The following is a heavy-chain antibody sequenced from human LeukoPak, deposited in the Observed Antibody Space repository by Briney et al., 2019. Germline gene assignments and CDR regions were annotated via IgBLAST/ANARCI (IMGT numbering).Heavy chain of an antibody. CDR3: ARDRLGDYDHSGYYDK. D-gene: IGHD3-22*01. V-gene: IGHV3-11*01. Sequence: GGSLRLSCAASGFSFSDYYMSWIRQAPGKGLEWVSYICDSGRTIYYADSVKGRFTISRDNAKNSVYLQMNNLGAEDTAVYYCARDRLGDYDHSGYYDKWGQGTLVTVSS. J-gene: IGHJ4*02. CDR1: GFSFSDYY. CDR2: ICDSGRTI.